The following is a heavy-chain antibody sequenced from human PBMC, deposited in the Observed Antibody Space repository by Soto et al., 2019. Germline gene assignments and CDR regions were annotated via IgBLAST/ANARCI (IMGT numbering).Heavy chain of an antibody. V-gene: IGHV3-23*01. CDR3: AKDYSGYDRHDKETDY. CDR1: GFTLRRYA. D-gene: IGHD5-12*01. J-gene: IGHJ4*02. CDR2: ISGSGGST. Sequence: YPRLSSADPGFTLRRYAMGWVRHAPGNGLEWVSAISGSGGSTYYADCVKGRFTISRDNSKNTLYLQMNSLRAEDTDVYHRAKDYSGYDRHDKETDYWGQGTLLTDSS.